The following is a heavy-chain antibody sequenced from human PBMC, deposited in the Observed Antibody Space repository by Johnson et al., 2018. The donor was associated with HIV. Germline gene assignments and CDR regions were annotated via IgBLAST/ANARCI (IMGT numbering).Heavy chain of an antibody. Sequence: VQLVESGGGLVQPGGSLRLSCAASGFTVSSNYMSWVRQAPGKGLEWVSVIYSGGSTYYADPVKGGFTISRDNSKNTLYLQMNSLRAEDTAVYYCAKGVVPAAADAFDIWGQGTMVTVSS. J-gene: IGHJ3*02. V-gene: IGHV3-66*02. D-gene: IGHD2-2*01. CDR2: IYSGGST. CDR1: GFTVSSNY. CDR3: AKGVVPAAADAFDI.